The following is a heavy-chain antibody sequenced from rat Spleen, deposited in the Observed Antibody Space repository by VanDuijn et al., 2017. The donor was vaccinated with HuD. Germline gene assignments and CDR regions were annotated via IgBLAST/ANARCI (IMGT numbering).Heavy chain of an antibody. V-gene: IGHV5-20*01. CDR3: TRDGPFFDY. CDR1: GFTFSDYN. J-gene: IGHJ2*01. CDR2: ISNTGGSI. Sequence: EVQLVESGGDLVQPGRSLKLSCAASGFTFSDYNMAWVRQAPRKGLEWVASISNTGGSIYSPASVKGRFTISRDNAKSTLYLQMNSLRSEDTATYYCTRDGPFFDYWGQGVMVTVSS.